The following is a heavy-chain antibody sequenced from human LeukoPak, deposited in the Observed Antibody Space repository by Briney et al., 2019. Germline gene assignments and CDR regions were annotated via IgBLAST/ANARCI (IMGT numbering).Heavy chain of an antibody. J-gene: IGHJ5*02. CDR2: ILSTGTT. CDR3: ATVKYDYGDPVGWFDP. CDR1: GFPFSASA. D-gene: IGHD4-17*01. Sequence: GGSLRLSCAASGFPFSASAMTWVRQAPGKGLEWVSHILSTGTTYYADSMRGRFTIPRDNSKNTLYLLMTSLRADDTAVYYCATVKYDYGDPVGWFDPWGQGTPVTVSS. V-gene: IGHV3-23*01.